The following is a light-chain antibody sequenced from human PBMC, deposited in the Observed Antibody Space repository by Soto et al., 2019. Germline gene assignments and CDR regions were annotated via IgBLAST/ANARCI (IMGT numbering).Light chain of an antibody. J-gene: IGKJ4*01. CDR2: AAS. CDR3: QQTHTTFT. V-gene: IGKV1-39*01. Sequence: DIQMTQSPSTLPASVGDRVTITCRASQSISTYLNWYQQKPGKVPKLLIYAASSLQSGVPSRFSGSGSGTDFTLTISSLQPEDFATYYCQQTHTTFTFGGGTKVDIK. CDR1: QSISTY.